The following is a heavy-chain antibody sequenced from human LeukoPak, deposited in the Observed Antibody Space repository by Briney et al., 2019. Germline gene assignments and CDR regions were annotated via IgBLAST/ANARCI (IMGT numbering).Heavy chain of an antibody. CDR2: IKQDGSEK. CDR1: GFTFSDYY. CDR3: AREVGWFGVYYFDY. D-gene: IGHD3-10*01. V-gene: IGHV3-7*01. J-gene: IGHJ4*02. Sequence: GGSLRLSCSASGFTFSDYYMSWIRQAPGKGLEWVANIKQDGSEKYYVDSVKGRFTISRDNAKNSLYLQMNSLRAEDTAVYYCAREVGWFGVYYFDYWGQGTLVTVSS.